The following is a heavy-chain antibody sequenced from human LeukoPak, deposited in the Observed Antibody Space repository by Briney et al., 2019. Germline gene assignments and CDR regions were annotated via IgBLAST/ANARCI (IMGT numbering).Heavy chain of an antibody. CDR1: GGSISSSSYY. V-gene: IGHV4-39*07. CDR3: ARGRIDVANTGPFDY. D-gene: IGHD6-19*01. CDR2: IYFSGST. J-gene: IGHJ4*02. Sequence: TSETLSLTCTVSGGSISSSSYYWGWIRQPPGKGLEWLGSIYFSGSTYYNPSLKSRVTISVDTSESQVSLKLSSVTAADTAVYYCARGRIDVANTGPFDYWGQGTLVPVSS.